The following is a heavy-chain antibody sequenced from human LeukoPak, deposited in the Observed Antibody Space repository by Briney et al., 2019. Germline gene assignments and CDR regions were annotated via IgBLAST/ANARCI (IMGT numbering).Heavy chain of an antibody. V-gene: IGHV1-3*01. CDR3: ARQGGGPYSGSPLDY. CDR1: GYTFTTYA. CDR2: INAGNANT. J-gene: IGHJ4*02. D-gene: IGHD1-26*01. Sequence: GASVKVSCKASGYTFTTYAIHWVRQAPGQRPEWRGWINAGNANTKYLEKFQGRITITRDTSASTGYMELSSLKSEDTAVYYCARQGGGPYSGSPLDYWGQGTLVTVSS.